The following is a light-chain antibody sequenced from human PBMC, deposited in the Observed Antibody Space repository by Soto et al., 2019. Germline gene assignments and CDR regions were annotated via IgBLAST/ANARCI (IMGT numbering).Light chain of an antibody. CDR3: TSYAGSNIWV. J-gene: IGLJ3*02. CDR2: EVS. V-gene: IGLV2-8*01. CDR1: SSDVGPYNC. Sequence: QSALTQPPSASGSPGQSVTISCTGTSSDVGPYNCVSWYQQYPGIAPKLMIYEVSNRPSGVPDRFSGSKSGKTASLTVSGLQSEDEADYYCTSYAGSNIWVFGRGTKVTVL.